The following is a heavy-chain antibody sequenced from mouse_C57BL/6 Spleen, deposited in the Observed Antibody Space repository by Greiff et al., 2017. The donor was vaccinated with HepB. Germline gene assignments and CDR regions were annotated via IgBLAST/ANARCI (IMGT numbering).Heavy chain of an antibody. D-gene: IGHD2-1*01. CDR2: INPNNGGT. J-gene: IGHJ3*01. V-gene: IGHV1-26*01. CDR1: GYTFTDYY. Sequence: VQLQQSGPELVKPGASVKISCKASGYTFTDYYMNWVKQSHGKSLEWIGDINPNNGGTSYNQKFKGKATLTVDKSSSTAYMELRSLTSEDSAVYFCAGNYAAYWGQGTLVTVSA. CDR3: AGNYAAY.